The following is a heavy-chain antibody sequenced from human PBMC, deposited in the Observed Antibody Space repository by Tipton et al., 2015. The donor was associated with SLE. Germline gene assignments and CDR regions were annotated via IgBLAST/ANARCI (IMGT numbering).Heavy chain of an antibody. V-gene: IGHV3-30*02. D-gene: IGHD3-22*01. J-gene: IGHJ3*02. CDR1: GFPFSTYA. Sequence: SLRLSCAASGFPFSTYAMHWVRQAPDKGLEWVAFIRYDGSKDHYADSVKGRFTISRDNSKNTLYLQMNSLRAEDTAVYYCAKDLYYYDSSGLGYAFDIWGQGTMVTVSS. CDR3: AKDLYYYDSSGLGYAFDI. CDR2: IRYDGSKD.